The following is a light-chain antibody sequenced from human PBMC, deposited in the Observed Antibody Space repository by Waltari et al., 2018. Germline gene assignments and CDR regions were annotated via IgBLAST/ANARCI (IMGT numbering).Light chain of an antibody. CDR2: KAS. Sequence: DIQMTQSPSTLSASVGDRVTITCRASQSISNSLAWYQHKPGKDPQLLIYKASTLETGAPSRFSGGGSGTEFTLTISSLQPDDFATYYCQQCNSSPFTFGQGTKLEIK. CDR1: QSISNS. J-gene: IGKJ2*01. CDR3: QQCNSSPFT. V-gene: IGKV1-5*03.